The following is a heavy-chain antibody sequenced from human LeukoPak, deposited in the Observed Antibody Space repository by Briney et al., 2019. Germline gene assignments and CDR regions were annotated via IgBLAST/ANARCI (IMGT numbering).Heavy chain of an antibody. CDR1: GYTFTSYG. CDR2: ISAYNGNT. Sequence: ASVKVSCKASGYTFTSYGISWVRQAPGQGLEWMGWISAYNGNTNSAQKLRGRVTMTTDTSTTTAYMELRSLRSDDTAVYYCARAGVYVIPTIDSDYWGQGTLVTVSS. CDR3: ARAGVYVIPTIDSDY. D-gene: IGHD5/OR15-5a*01. V-gene: IGHV1-18*01. J-gene: IGHJ4*02.